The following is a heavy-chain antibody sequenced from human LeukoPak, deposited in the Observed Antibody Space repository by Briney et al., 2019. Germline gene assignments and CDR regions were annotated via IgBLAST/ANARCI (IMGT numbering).Heavy chain of an antibody. CDR1: GYTFTNYV. CDR2: INAGNGDT. CDR3: AREDMQLWPRGALDF. V-gene: IGHV1-3*01. D-gene: IGHD5-18*01. Sequence: GASVKVSCKASGYTFTNYVMHWVRQAPGQRLEWMGRINAGNGDTKYSQKFQGRVTITRDTSASTTYMELTSLTSEDTAVYYCAREDMQLWPRGALDFWGQGTMGSVSS. J-gene: IGHJ3*01.